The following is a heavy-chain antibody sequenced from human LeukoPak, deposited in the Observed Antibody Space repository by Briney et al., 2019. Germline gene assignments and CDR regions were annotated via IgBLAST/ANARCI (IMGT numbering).Heavy chain of an antibody. CDR3: ASHRGILNGPYLDC. Sequence: GGSLRLSCAASGFTFSNYAMHWVRQAPGKGLEWVAVISYDGSNKYYPDSVKGRFTVSRDSSKNTLFLQMDSLRAEDTAVYYCASHRGILNGPYLDCWGLGAQVTVSS. CDR1: GFTFSNYA. D-gene: IGHD3-9*01. J-gene: IGHJ4*02. CDR2: ISYDGSNK. V-gene: IGHV3-30-3*01.